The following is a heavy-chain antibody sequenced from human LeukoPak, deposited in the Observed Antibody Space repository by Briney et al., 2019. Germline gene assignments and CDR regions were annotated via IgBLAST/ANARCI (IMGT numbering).Heavy chain of an antibody. CDR1: GYTFTSYD. D-gene: IGHD3-22*01. CDR3: AREDYYDSIVDY. J-gene: IGHJ4*02. Sequence: ASVKVSCTASGYTFTSYDINWVRQATGQGLEWMGWMNPNSGNTGYAQKFQGRVTMTRNTSISTAYMELSSLRSEDTAVYYCAREDYYDSIVDYWGQGTLVTVSS. V-gene: IGHV1-8*01. CDR2: MNPNSGNT.